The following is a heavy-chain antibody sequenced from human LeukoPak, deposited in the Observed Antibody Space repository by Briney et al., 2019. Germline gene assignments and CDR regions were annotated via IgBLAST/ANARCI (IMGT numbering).Heavy chain of an antibody. V-gene: IGHV4-59*01. CDR2: IYYSGSI. CDR3: AREGSRAHDAFDI. Sequence: SETLSLTCTVSGGSISSYYWSWIRQPPGKGLEWIGYIYYSGSINYNPSLKSRVTISVDTSKNQFSLKLSSVTAADTAVYYCAREGSRAHDAFDIWGQGTMVTVSS. J-gene: IGHJ3*02. CDR1: GGSISSYY. D-gene: IGHD2-15*01.